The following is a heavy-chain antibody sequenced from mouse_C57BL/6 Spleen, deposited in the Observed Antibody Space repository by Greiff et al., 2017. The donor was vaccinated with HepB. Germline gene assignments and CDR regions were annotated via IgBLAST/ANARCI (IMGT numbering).Heavy chain of an antibody. D-gene: IGHD2-3*01. CDR3: ARVGGYYPYFDY. V-gene: IGHV1-19*01. Sequence: VQLQQSGPVLVKPGASVKMSCKASGYTFTDYYMNWVKQSHGKSLEWIGVINPYNGGTSYNQKFKGKATLTVDKSSSTAYMELNSLTSEDSAVYYCARVGGYYPYFDYWGQGTTLTVSS. CDR2: INPYNGGT. CDR1: GYTFTDYY. J-gene: IGHJ2*01.